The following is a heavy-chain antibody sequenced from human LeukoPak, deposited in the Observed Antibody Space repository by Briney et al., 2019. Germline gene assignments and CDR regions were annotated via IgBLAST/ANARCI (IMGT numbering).Heavy chain of an antibody. D-gene: IGHD3-10*01. V-gene: IGHV4-59*01. J-gene: IGHJ4*02. CDR1: GGSFSGYY. CDR2: IYYSGST. Sequence: SETLSLTCAVYGGSFSGYYWSWIRQPPGKGLEWIGYIYYSGSTNYNPSLKSRVTISVDTSKNQFSLKLSSVTAADTAVYYCARIYGSGSYYTRYFDYWGQGTLVTVSS. CDR3: ARIYGSGSYYTRYFDY.